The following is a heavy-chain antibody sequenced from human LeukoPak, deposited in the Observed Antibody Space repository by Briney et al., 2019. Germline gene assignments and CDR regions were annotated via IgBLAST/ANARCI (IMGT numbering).Heavy chain of an antibody. CDR3: AKDSTYGSPFDY. J-gene: IGHJ4*02. Sequence: GGSQRLSCAASGFTFSTYAMSWVRQAPGKGLEWVSAIGGSGDGTYYADSVKGRFTISRDNSKNTLYLQMNSLRAEDTAVYYCAKDSTYGSPFDYWGQGTLVTVSS. V-gene: IGHV3-23*01. CDR1: GFTFSTYA. CDR2: IGGSGDGT. D-gene: IGHD3-10*01.